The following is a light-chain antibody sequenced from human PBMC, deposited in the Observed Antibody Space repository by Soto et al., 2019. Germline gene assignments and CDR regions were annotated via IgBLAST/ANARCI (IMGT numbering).Light chain of an antibody. CDR1: SSDVIGYNY. CDR2: DVS. V-gene: IGLV2-14*03. CDR3: SSYTTSNTRQIV. J-gene: IGLJ1*01. Sequence: QSALTQPASVSGSPGQSITISCTGTSSDVIGYNYVSWHQHHPGKAPKLMIYDVSNRPSGVSNRFSGSKSGNTASLTISGLQPEDEADYYCSSYTTSNTRQIVFGTGTKVTVL.